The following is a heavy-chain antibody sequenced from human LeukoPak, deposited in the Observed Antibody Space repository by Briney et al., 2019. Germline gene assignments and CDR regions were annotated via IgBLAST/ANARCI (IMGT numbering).Heavy chain of an antibody. Sequence: GASVKVSCKASGYTFTSYAMHWVRQAPGQRLEWMGWINTNTGNPTYAQGFTGRFVFSLDTSVSTAYLQISSLKAEDTAVYYCAREQTNYDFWSGYYTDYYYYGMDVWGQGTTVTVSS. V-gene: IGHV7-4-1*02. CDR2: INTNTGNP. CDR1: GYTFTSYA. CDR3: AREQTNYDFWSGYYTDYYYYGMDV. J-gene: IGHJ6*02. D-gene: IGHD3-3*01.